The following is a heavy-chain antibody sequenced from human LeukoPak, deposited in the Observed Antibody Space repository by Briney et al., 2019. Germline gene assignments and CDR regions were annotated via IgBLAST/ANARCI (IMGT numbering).Heavy chain of an antibody. V-gene: IGHV3-20*04. J-gene: IGHJ5*02. CDR2: INWNGGST. CDR1: GFTVSSDS. CDR3: VREVLYYYGAERLFWFDP. D-gene: IGHD3-10*01. Sequence: GGSLRLSCTVSGFTVSSDSMSWVRQAPGKGLEWVSGINWNGGSTGYADSVKGRFTISRDNAKKSMYLTMNSLRVEDTAVYYCVREVLYYYGAERLFWFDPWGQGTLVTVSS.